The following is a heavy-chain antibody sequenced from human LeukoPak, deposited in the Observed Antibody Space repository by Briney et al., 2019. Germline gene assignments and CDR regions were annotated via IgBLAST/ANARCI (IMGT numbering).Heavy chain of an antibody. V-gene: IGHV3-74*01. CDR1: GFTFSSFW. CDR3: ARPQDSAIVNWFEP. J-gene: IGHJ5*02. Sequence: GGSLRLSCAAPGFTFSSFWMHWVRQAPGKGLVWVSRINTDGTRTDYADSVKGRFTISRDNAKNTLYLQMNSLRVEDTAVYYCARPQDSAIVNWFEPWGQGTLVTVSS. CDR2: INTDGTRT. D-gene: IGHD5-18*01.